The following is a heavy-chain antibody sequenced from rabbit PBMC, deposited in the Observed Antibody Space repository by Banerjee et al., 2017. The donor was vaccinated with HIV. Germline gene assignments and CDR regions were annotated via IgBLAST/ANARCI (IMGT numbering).Heavy chain of an antibody. V-gene: IGHV1S45*01. CDR3: ARCAGYGGYGYGYLDF. CDR2: IYGGSSGTT. Sequence: QEQLEESGGGLVKPGASLTLTCTASGFSFSSSYWICWVRQAPGKGLEWIACIYGGSSGTTHYASWAKGRFTISKTSSTTVTLQMTSLTAADTATYFCARCAGYGGYGYGYLDFWGPGTLVTVS. D-gene: IGHD6-1*01. CDR1: GFSFSSSYW. J-gene: IGHJ6*01.